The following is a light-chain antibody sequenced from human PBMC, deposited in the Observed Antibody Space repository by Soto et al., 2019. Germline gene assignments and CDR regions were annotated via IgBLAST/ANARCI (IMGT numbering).Light chain of an antibody. V-gene: IGLV2-14*01. CDR1: SNDVGGYNY. Sequence: QSALTQPASVSGSPGQSITISCTGTSNDVGGYNYVSWYQQHPGKAPRLKIYDVSDRPSGVSYRFSGSKSGNTASLTISGLQDEDEADYYCSSYTSSSTWVFGGGTKVTVL. CDR2: DVS. CDR3: SSYTSSSTWV. J-gene: IGLJ3*02.